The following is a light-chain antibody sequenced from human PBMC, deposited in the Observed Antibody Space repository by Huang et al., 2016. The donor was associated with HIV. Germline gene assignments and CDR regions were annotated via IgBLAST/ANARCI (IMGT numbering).Light chain of an antibody. Sequence: AIQMTQSPSSLSASVGDRVTITCRASQGIRNDLGWYQQKPGKAPKLLIYAASRLRSGVQSRFSCSGSGTDFTLTISSLQPEDFATYYCLQDYNYTFTFGPGTKVDIK. CDR2: AAS. J-gene: IGKJ3*01. CDR1: QGIRND. CDR3: LQDYNYTFT. V-gene: IGKV1-6*01.